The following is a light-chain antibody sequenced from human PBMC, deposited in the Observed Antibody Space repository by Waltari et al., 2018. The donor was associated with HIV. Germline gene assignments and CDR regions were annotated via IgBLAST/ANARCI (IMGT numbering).Light chain of an antibody. CDR3: AAWDDSLNAHVL. V-gene: IGLV1-44*01. Sequence: QSVLTQPPSASGTPGQRGTISCSGRNSNIGSNTVNWYQQLPGTAPKLLISNNNQRPSGVSDRFSGSKSGTSASLAISGLQSEDEADYYCAAWDDSLNAHVLFGGGTKLTVL. CDR1: NSNIGSNT. CDR2: NNN. J-gene: IGLJ2*01.